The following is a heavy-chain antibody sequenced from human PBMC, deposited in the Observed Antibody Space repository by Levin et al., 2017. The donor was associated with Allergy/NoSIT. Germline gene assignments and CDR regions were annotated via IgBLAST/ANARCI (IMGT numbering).Heavy chain of an antibody. Sequence: GESLKISCAASGFTFSSYAMSWVRQAPGKGLEWVSAISGSGGSTYYADSVKGRFTISRDNSKNTLYLQMNSLRAEDTAVYYCAKVMGYMVLGVPFDYWGQGTLVTVSS. J-gene: IGHJ4*02. CDR3: AKVMGYMVLGVPFDY. CDR2: ISGSGGST. V-gene: IGHV3-23*01. D-gene: IGHD3-10*01. CDR1: GFTFSSYA.